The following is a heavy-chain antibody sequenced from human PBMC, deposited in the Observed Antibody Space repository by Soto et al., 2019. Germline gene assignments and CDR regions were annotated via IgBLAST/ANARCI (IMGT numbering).Heavy chain of an antibody. CDR1: GFTFSSYW. CDR3: ARDYVDIVATIAHFDY. J-gene: IGHJ4*02. V-gene: IGHV3-7*01. CDR2: IKQDGSEK. Sequence: PGGSLRLSCAASGFTFSSYWMSWVRQAPGKGLEWVANIKQDGSEKYYVDSVKGRFTISRDNAKNSLYLQMNSLRAEDTAVYYCARDYVDIVATIAHFDYWGQGTLVTVSS. D-gene: IGHD5-12*01.